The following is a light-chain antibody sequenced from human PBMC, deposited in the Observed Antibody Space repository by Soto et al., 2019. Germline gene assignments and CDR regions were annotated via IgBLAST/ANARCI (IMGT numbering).Light chain of an antibody. Sequence: EIVLTQSPGTLFLSPGERATLSSRASRSVSSSYLAWYQQKPGQAPRLLIYGASSRATGIPDRFSGSGSGTDFTLTISRLEPEDFAVYYCQQYGSLPTTFGQGTKVEIK. V-gene: IGKV3-20*01. CDR2: GAS. J-gene: IGKJ1*01. CDR1: RSVSSSY. CDR3: QQYGSLPTT.